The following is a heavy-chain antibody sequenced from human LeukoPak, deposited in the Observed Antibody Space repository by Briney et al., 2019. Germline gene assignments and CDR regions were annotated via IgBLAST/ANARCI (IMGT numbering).Heavy chain of an antibody. V-gene: IGHV3-23*01. D-gene: IGHD3-10*01. J-gene: IGHJ4*02. Sequence: GGTLRLSCEASGFTFSSYAMSWVRQAPGKGLEWVSAISGSGGSTYYADSVKGRFTISRDNSKNTLYLQMNSLRAEDTAVYYCAKGSSFGELGDYFDYWGQGTLVTVSS. CDR3: AKGSSFGELGDYFDY. CDR2: ISGSGGST. CDR1: GFTFSSYA.